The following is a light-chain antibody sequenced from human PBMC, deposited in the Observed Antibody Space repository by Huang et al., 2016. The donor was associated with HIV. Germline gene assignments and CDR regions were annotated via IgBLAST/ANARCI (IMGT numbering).Light chain of an antibody. CDR3: QQFSGTPYT. CDR2: WAS. J-gene: IGKJ2*01. Sequence: DIVMTQSPDSLAVSLGERATINCKSRHSVLYGLAWYQQKPGQPPKLLINWASTRESGVPDRFSGSGSGTDFTLTINSLQAEDVAVYYCQQFSGTPYTFGQGTKLEIK. CDR1: HSVLYG. V-gene: IGKV4-1*01.